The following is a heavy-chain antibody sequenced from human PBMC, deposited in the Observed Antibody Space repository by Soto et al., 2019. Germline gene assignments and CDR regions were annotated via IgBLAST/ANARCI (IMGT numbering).Heavy chain of an antibody. CDR1: GGSISSGGYY. V-gene: IGHV4-31*02. J-gene: IGHJ1*01. Sequence: ILSLTCTVSGGSISSGGYYWSWIRQHPGKGLEWIGYIYYSGSTYYNPSLKSRVTISVDTSKNQFSLKLSSVTAADTAVYYCARAAELYCSGGSCYSGKEYFQHWGQGTLVTVSS. CDR2: IYYSGST. CDR3: ARAAELYCSGGSCYSGKEYFQH. D-gene: IGHD2-15*01.